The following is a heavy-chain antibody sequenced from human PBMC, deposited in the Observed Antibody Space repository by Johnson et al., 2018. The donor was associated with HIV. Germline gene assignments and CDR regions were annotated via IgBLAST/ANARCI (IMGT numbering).Heavy chain of an antibody. Sequence: QVQLVESGGGVVQPGRSLRLSCAASGFTFSNYGMHWVHQAPGTGLEWVAVISYDASNKYYADYVKGRFTVSRDNSKNTLYLQMNSLRAEDTAVYYCSREGGYSGYEGVGHTNDAFDIWGQGTMVTVSS. D-gene: IGHD5-12*01. CDR1: GFTFSNYG. V-gene: IGHV3-30*03. J-gene: IGHJ3*02. CDR2: ISYDASNK. CDR3: SREGGYSGYEGVGHTNDAFDI.